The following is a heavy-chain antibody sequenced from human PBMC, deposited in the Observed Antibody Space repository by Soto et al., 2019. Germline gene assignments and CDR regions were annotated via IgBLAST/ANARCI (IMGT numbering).Heavy chain of an antibody. CDR3: VRGSINLPDYFQT. V-gene: IGHV1-69*06. CDR1: GSTFSTFA. J-gene: IGHJ1*01. CDR2: IIPLFGKA. D-gene: IGHD2-21*01. Sequence: ASVKVSCKAPGSTFSTFAFHWVRQAPGQGLESMGEIIPLFGKANYAQKFQGRVTFSADRSTTTVFMEVNRLKSDDTAVHYCVRGSINLPDYFQTWGQGTVVTVSS.